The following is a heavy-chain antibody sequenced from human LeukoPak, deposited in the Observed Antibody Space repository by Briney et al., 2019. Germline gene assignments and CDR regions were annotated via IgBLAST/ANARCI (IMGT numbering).Heavy chain of an antibody. D-gene: IGHD4-17*01. CDR3: ARDTPLSYGDYVHLDY. J-gene: IGHJ4*02. Sequence: GASVKVSCKASGYTFTSYGISWVRQAPGQGLEWMGWISAYNGNTNYAQKLQGRVTMTTDTSTSTACMELRSLRSDDTAVYYCARDTPLSYGDYVHLDYWGQGTLVTVSS. CDR2: ISAYNGNT. CDR1: GYTFTSYG. V-gene: IGHV1-18*01.